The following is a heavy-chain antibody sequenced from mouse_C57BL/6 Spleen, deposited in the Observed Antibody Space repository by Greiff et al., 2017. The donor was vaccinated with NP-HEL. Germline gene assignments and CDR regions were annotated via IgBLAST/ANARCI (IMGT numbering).Heavy chain of an antibody. V-gene: IGHV1-81*01. J-gene: IGHJ3*01. Sequence: QVQLQQSGAELARPGASVKLSCKASGYTFTSYGISWVKQRTGQGLEWIGEIYPRSGYTYYNEKFKGKATLTADKSSSTAYMELRSLTSEDSAVYFCALSKGPYWGQGTLVTVSA. CDR2: IYPRSGYT. CDR3: ALSKGPY. CDR1: GYTFTSYG.